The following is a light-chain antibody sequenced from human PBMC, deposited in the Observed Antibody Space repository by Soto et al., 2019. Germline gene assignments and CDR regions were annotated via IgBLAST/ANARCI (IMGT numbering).Light chain of an antibody. CDR2: DSN. CDR1: SSNIGSNT. CDR3: AAWDDSVNGPV. Sequence: QSVLTQPPSASGTPGQRVAISCSGSSSNIGSNTVTWYQQLPGTAPKLLMYDSNRRPSGVPDRFSASKSGTSASLAISGLQSADEADYYCAAWDDSVNGPVFGGGTKLTVL. J-gene: IGLJ2*01. V-gene: IGLV1-44*01.